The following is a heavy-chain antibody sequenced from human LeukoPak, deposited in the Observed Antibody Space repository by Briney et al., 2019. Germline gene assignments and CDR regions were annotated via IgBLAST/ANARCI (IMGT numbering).Heavy chain of an antibody. CDR1: GGSIRSYY. V-gene: IGHV4-4*07. J-gene: IGHJ5*02. CDR3: ARTVDTPGWFDP. CDR2: IYASGST. Sequence: SETLSLTCTVSGGSIRSYYWSWIRQSAGKGLEWIGRIYASGSTTYNPSLKSRVTMSADTSKNQFSLKLRSVTAADTAVYYCARTVDTPGWFDPWGQGTLVTVSS. D-gene: IGHD5-18*01.